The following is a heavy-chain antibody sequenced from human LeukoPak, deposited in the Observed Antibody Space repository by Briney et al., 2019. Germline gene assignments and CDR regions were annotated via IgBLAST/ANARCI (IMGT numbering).Heavy chain of an antibody. J-gene: IGHJ3*02. CDR3: ARGYCGGDCYPRRVVHDAFDI. D-gene: IGHD2-21*02. V-gene: IGHV1-69*05. Sequence: ASVKVSCKASGYTFTSYGISWVRQAPGQGLEWMGGIIPIFGTANYAQKFQGRVTITTDESTSTAYMELSSLRSEDTAVYYCARGYCGGDCYPRRVVHDAFDIWGQGTMVTVSS. CDR1: GYTFTSYG. CDR2: IIPIFGTA.